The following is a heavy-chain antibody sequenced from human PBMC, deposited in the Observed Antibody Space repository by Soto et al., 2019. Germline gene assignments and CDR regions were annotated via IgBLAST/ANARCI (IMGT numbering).Heavy chain of an antibody. Sequence: QLQLQESGPGLVKPSETLSLTCPVSGGSISSSSYYWGWIRQPPGQGLEWIGSIYYSVSTYYNPSLKSRVTISVDTSNHQFSLKLSSVTAAYTAVYYCASHLREQWLAWGYWGQGTLVTVSS. CDR3: ASHLREQWLAWGY. V-gene: IGHV4-39*01. J-gene: IGHJ4*02. CDR1: GGSISSSSYY. CDR2: IYYSVST. D-gene: IGHD6-19*01.